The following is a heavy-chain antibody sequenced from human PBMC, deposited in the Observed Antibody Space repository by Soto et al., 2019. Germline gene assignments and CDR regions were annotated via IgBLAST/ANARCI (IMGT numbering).Heavy chain of an antibody. CDR2: INHSGST. J-gene: IGHJ4*02. Sequence: SETLSLTCAVYGGSFSGYYWSWIRQPPGKGLEWIGEINHSGSTNYNPSLKSRVTISVDTSKNQFSLKLSSVTAADTAVYYCARGPMTTVTTYFDYWGQGTLVTVSS. V-gene: IGHV4-34*01. D-gene: IGHD4-4*01. CDR3: ARGPMTTVTTYFDY. CDR1: GGSFSGYY.